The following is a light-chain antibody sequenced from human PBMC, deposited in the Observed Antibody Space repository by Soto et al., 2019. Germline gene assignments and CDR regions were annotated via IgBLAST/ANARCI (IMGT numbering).Light chain of an antibody. Sequence: QSVLTQPHSASGTPGQRVTISCSGSSSNIGSKHVYWYQQHPGTAPKLLIYRNNQRPSGVPDRFSGSKSGTSASLAISDLRSEDEDDYYCAAWDASVGGTAFGGGTKVTVL. CDR1: SSNIGSKH. V-gene: IGLV1-47*01. CDR3: AAWDASVGGTA. CDR2: RNN. J-gene: IGLJ2*01.